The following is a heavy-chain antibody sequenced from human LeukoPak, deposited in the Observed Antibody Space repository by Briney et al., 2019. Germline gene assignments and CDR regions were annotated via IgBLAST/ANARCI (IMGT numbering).Heavy chain of an antibody. CDR3: ARGTQRQPGWFDP. J-gene: IGHJ5*02. Sequence: GASVKVSCKASGYTFTGYYMHWVRQAPGQGLEWMGWINPNSGGTNYAQKFQGRVTMTRDTSISTAYMELSRLRSDDTAVYYCARGTQRQPGWFDPWGQGTLVTVSS. CDR1: GYTFTGYY. CDR2: INPNSGGT. D-gene: IGHD2-2*01. V-gene: IGHV1-2*02.